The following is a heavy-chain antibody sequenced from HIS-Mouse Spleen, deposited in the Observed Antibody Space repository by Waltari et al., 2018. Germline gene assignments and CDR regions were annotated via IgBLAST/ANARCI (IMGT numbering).Heavy chain of an antibody. J-gene: IGHJ2*01. V-gene: IGHV4-39*07. Sequence: QLQLQESGPGLVKPSETLSLTCTVSGGSISSSSYYWGWIRQPPGKGVEWIGSIYYSGSTYSTPSLRSRVTISVDTSKNQFSLKLSSVTAADTAVYYCAREIPYSSSWYDWYFDLWGRGTLVTVSS. D-gene: IGHD6-13*01. CDR2: IYYSGST. CDR3: AREIPYSSSWYDWYFDL. CDR1: GGSISSSSYY.